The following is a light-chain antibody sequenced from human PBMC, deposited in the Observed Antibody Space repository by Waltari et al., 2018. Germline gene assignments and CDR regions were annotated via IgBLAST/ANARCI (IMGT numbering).Light chain of an antibody. V-gene: IGLV3-10*01. J-gene: IGLJ2*01. CDR3: YSTDSNNNYEV. CDR1: ALPKKY. CDR2: EDS. Sequence: SYELTQPPSVSVSPGQTARITCSGDALPKKYAYWYQRKAGHAPVLVLYEDSKQPPGIPERFSGSSSGTMAALTISGAQVEDEADYYCYSTDSNNNYEVFGGGTKLTVL.